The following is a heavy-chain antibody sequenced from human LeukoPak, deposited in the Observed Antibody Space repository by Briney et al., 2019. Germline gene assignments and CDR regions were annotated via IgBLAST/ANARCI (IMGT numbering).Heavy chain of an antibody. J-gene: IGHJ3*02. CDR3: ASDRIQLWSTKALDAFDI. V-gene: IGHV3-7*01. Sequence: GGSLRLSCAASGFTFSSYWMSWVRQAPGKGLEWVANIKQDGSEKYYVDSVKGRFTISRDNAKNSLYLQMNSLRAEDTAVYYCASDRIQLWSTKALDAFDIWGQGTMVTVSS. D-gene: IGHD5-18*01. CDR1: GFTFSSYW. CDR2: IKQDGSEK.